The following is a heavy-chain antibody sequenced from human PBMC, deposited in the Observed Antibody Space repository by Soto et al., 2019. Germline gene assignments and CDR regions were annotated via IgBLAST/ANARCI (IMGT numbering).Heavy chain of an antibody. CDR2: IYSGAST. J-gene: IGHJ6*02. Sequence: GGSLRLPCAASGFTVSTNYMSWVRQAPGKGLEWLSVIYSGASTSYADSVNGRFTISRDNSKNTLYLQMNSLRAEDTAVYYWARDYTYYSYCDMDVWRQGTRVTVSS. CDR3: ARDYTYYSYCDMDV. CDR1: GFTVSTNY. V-gene: IGHV3-53*01.